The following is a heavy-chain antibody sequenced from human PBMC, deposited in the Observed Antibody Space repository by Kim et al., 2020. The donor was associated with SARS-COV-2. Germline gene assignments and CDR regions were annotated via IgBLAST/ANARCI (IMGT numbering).Heavy chain of an antibody. J-gene: IGHJ6*03. V-gene: IGHV3-33*01. D-gene: IGHD1-26*01. Sequence: GGSLRLSCAASGFTFSSYGMHWVRQAPGKGLEWVAVIWYDGSNKYYADSVKGRFTISRDNSKNTLYLQMNSLRAEDTAVYYCARDGSYHYYYYMDVWGKGTTVTVSS. CDR2: IWYDGSNK. CDR1: GFTFSSYG. CDR3: ARDGSYHYYYYMDV.